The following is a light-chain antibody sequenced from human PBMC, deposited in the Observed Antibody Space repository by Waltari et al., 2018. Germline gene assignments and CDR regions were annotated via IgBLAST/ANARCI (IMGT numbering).Light chain of an antibody. CDR2: EVN. Sequence: QSALTQPASVSGSPGQSITISCTGTSSDVGNYNLVSWYQKYPGKAPKLMIYEVNKRPSGASNRFAGSKSGNTASLTISGLQAEDEADYYCSSYAGSNTYMIFGGGTKLTVL. CDR1: SSDVGNYNL. V-gene: IGLV2-23*02. CDR3: SSYAGSNTYMI. J-gene: IGLJ2*01.